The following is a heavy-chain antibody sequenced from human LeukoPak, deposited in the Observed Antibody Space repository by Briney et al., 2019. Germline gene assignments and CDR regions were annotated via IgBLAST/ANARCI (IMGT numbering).Heavy chain of an antibody. J-gene: IGHJ4*02. CDR1: GFTFSSYA. CDR3: ARPLWESIAAAGTYFDY. V-gene: IGHV3-30-3*01. D-gene: IGHD6-13*01. Sequence: GRSLRLSCAASGFTFSSYAMHWVRQAPGKGLEWVAVISYDGSNKYYADSVKGRFTISRDNSKNTLYLQMNSLRAEDTAVYYRARPLWESIAAAGTYFDYWGQGTLVTVSS. CDR2: ISYDGSNK.